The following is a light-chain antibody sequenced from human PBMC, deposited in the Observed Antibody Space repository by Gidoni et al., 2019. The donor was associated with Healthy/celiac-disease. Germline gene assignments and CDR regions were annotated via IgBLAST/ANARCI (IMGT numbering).Light chain of an antibody. CDR3: MQALQTPRT. J-gene: IGKJ1*01. V-gene: IGKV2-28*01. Sequence: DIVMTQSPFSLPVTPGEPASISCRPSQSLLHSNGYNYLDWYLQKPGQSPQLLIYLGSNRASGVPDRFSGSGSGTDFTLKISRVEAEDVGVYYCMQALQTPRTFGQGTKVEIK. CDR2: LGS. CDR1: QSLLHSNGYNY.